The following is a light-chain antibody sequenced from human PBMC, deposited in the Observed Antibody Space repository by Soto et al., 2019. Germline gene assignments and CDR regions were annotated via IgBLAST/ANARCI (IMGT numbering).Light chain of an antibody. CDR1: QSLVYSDGNTY. V-gene: IGKV2-30*01. Sequence: DVVMTQSPLSLPVTLGQPASISCRSSQSLVYSDGNTYLHWFKQRPGQSPRRLSYEVSNRDSGVPDRFSGSGSGTDFTLKISRVEAEDVGVYYCMQGTQWPRTFGQGTRLEIK. J-gene: IGKJ5*01. CDR3: MQGTQWPRT. CDR2: EVS.